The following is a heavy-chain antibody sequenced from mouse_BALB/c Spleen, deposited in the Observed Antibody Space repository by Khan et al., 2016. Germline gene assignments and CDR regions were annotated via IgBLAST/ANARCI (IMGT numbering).Heavy chain of an antibody. CDR3: TRHYYGSSFWFAY. Sequence: EVELVESGGGLVQPGESLKLSCESNEYEFPSHDMSWVRKTPEKRLAMVAAINSAGNDNYYPDTMERRFIISRDNTKKTLYLQINSLSSENTALYYCTRHYYGSSFWFAYWGQGTLVTVSA. CDR1: EYEFPSHD. CDR2: INSAGNDN. J-gene: IGHJ3*01. V-gene: IGHV5-2*01. D-gene: IGHD1-1*01.